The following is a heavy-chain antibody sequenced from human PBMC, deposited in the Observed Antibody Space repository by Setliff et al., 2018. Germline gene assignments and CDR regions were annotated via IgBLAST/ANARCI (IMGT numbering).Heavy chain of an antibody. CDR2: IHISGST. J-gene: IGHJ5*02. V-gene: IGHV4-4*08. CDR1: GGSMTDFF. CDR3: ARGAGWWDL. Sequence: TSETLSLTCSVTGGSMTDFFWNWIRQPPGKGLEWIGYIHISGSTNYNPSLKSRVTISVDTSKNQFSLKLSSVTAADTAVYYCARGAGWWDLWGQGTLVTVSS.